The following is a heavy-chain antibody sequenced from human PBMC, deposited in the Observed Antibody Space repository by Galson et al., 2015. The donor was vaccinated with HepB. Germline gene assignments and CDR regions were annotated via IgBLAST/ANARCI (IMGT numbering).Heavy chain of an antibody. CDR2: IKQDGSEK. Sequence: SLRLPCAASGLTLSSYWMSWVRQAPGKGLEWVANIKQDGSEKYYVQSVKGRFTITRDNAKNSLYLQMNRLRAEDTAVYYCARDSGGYGEGEFDYWGQGTLVTVSS. CDR3: ARDSGGYGEGEFDY. CDR1: GLTLSSYW. V-gene: IGHV3-7*03. D-gene: IGHD5-12*01. J-gene: IGHJ4*02.